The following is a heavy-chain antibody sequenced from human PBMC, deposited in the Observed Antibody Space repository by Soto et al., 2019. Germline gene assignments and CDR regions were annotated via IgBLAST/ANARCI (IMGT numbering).Heavy chain of an antibody. CDR2: ISYDGSNK. J-gene: IGHJ4*02. CDR3: ARDYYKYYDSSGYYRSPAY. CDR1: GFTFSSYA. V-gene: IGHV3-30*04. Sequence: GGSLRLSCAASGFTFSSYAMHWVRQAPGKGLEWVAVISYDGSNKYYADSVKGRFTISRDNSRNTVFLQMNSLRAEDTAVYYCARDYYKYYDSSGYYRSPAYWGQGTLVTVSS. D-gene: IGHD3-22*01.